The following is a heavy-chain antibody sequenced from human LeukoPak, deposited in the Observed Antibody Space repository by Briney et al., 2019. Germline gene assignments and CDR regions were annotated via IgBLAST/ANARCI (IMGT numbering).Heavy chain of an antibody. D-gene: IGHD4-23*01. CDR3: AREGGYGGTAHFDY. CDR1: GYTFTGYY. V-gene: IGHV1-2*02. J-gene: IGHJ4*02. Sequence: ASVKVSCKASGYTFTGYYMHWVRQAPGQGLEWMGWINPNSGGTNYAQKFQGRVTMTRDTSISTAYMELSRLRSDDTAVYYCAREGGYGGTAHFDYWGQGTLVTVSS. CDR2: INPNSGGT.